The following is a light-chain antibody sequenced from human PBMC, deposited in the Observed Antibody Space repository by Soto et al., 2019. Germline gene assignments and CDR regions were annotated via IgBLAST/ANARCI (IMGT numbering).Light chain of an antibody. CDR1: SSDIGTFNY. J-gene: IGLJ1*01. Sequence: QSALTQPRSVSGSPGQSVTISCTGTSSDIGTFNYVSWYQQLPGKAPKLMIYDVNKRPSGVPDRFSGSKSGNTASLTISGLQADDEADYYCAAWDDSLNGSYVFGTGTKLTVL. CDR2: DVN. CDR3: AAWDDSLNGSYV. V-gene: IGLV2-11*01.